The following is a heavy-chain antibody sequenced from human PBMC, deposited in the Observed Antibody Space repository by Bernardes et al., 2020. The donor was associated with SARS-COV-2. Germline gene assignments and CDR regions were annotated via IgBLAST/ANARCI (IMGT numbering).Heavy chain of an antibody. CDR3: ARNVWMIAIDDAFDI. V-gene: IGHV1-3*01. D-gene: IGHD2-21*01. CDR1: GYTFTSYA. Sequence: ASVKVSCKASGYTFTSYAMHWVRQAPGQRLEWMGWINAGNGNTKYSQKFQGRVTITRDTSASTAYMELSSLRSEDTAVYYCARNVWMIAIDDAFDIWGQGTMVTVSS. CDR2: INAGNGNT. J-gene: IGHJ3*02.